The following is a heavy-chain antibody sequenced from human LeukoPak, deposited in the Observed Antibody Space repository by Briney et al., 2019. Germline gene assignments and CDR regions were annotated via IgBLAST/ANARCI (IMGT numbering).Heavy chain of an antibody. V-gene: IGHV3-74*01. CDR3: AVLSSGYPVDY. J-gene: IGHJ4*02. Sequence: GGSLRLSCAASGFTFRSYWMHWVRQAPGKGLVWVSRINSDGSSTTYADSVKGRFTISRDNAKNTLHLQMNSLRVEDTAVYYCAVLSSGYPVDYWGQGTLVAVSS. CDR1: GFTFRSYW. D-gene: IGHD3-22*01. CDR2: INSDGSST.